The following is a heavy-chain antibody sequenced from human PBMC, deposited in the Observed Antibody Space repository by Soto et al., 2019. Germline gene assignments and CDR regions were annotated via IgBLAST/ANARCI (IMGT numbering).Heavy chain of an antibody. CDR3: AKDRSCSTTSCSDDAFDI. V-gene: IGHV3-23*01. CDR1: GFTFSSYA. D-gene: IGHD2-2*01. CDR2: ITGSGLTT. J-gene: IGHJ3*02. Sequence: GGSLRLSCAASGFTFSSYAMSWVRQAPGKGLEWVSAITGSGLTTYYADSVKGRITISRDNSKNTLYLQMNSLRAEDTAVYYCAKDRSCSTTSCSDDAFDIWDQGTMVTVSS.